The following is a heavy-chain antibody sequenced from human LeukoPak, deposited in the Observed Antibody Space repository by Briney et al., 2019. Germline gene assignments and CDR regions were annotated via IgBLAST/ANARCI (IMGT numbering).Heavy chain of an antibody. V-gene: IGHV4-39*01. Sequence: PSETLSLTCTVSGGSISSTFYYWGWIRQPPGKGLEWIGSINYSGSTYYNPSLKSRVTISVDTSKNQFSLELSSVTAADTAVYYCARRRFVRGPDVVNPFDYWGQGTLVTVSS. D-gene: IGHD2-8*01. CDR1: GGSISSTFYY. CDR2: INYSGST. CDR3: ARRRFVRGPDVVNPFDY. J-gene: IGHJ4*02.